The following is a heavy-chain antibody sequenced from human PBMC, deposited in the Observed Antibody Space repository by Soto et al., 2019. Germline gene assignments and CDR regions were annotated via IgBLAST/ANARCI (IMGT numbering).Heavy chain of an antibody. D-gene: IGHD3-10*01. V-gene: IGHV3-15*07. Sequence: PGGSLRLSCAASGFTFSNAWMNWVRQAPGKGLEWVGRIKSKDDGGTTDYAAPVKGRFTISRDDSKNTLHLQMNSLKTEDTAVYYCTTDFPSLVLLWFGEPHDAFDIWGQGTMVTVSS. CDR2: IKSKDDGGTT. J-gene: IGHJ3*02. CDR3: TTDFPSLVLLWFGEPHDAFDI. CDR1: GFTFSNAW.